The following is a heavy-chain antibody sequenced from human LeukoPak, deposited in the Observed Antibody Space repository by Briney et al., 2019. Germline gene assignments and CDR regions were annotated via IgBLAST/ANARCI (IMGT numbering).Heavy chain of an antibody. CDR3: ARLKWLAQH. D-gene: IGHD6-19*01. V-gene: IGHV1-8*01. CDR1: GYTFTSYD. Sequence: ASVKVSCKASGYTFTSYDINWVRQATGEGLEWMGWMNPNSGNTGYAQKFQGRVTMTRDTSISTAYMELSRLRSDDTAVYYCARLKWLAQHWGQGTLVTVSS. J-gene: IGHJ4*02. CDR2: MNPNSGNT.